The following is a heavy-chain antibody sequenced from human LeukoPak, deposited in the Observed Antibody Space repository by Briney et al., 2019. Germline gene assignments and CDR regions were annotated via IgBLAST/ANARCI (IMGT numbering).Heavy chain of an antibody. CDR3: ARHPRRYYYYYMDV. Sequence: SQTLSLTCTVSGGSISSGSYYWSWIRQPAGKGLEWIGRIYTSGSTNYNPSLKSRVTISVDTSKNQFSLKLSSVTAADTAVYYCARHPRRYYYYYMDVWGKGTTVTISS. CDR1: GGSISSGSYY. CDR2: IYTSGST. D-gene: IGHD2-15*01. J-gene: IGHJ6*03. V-gene: IGHV4-61*02.